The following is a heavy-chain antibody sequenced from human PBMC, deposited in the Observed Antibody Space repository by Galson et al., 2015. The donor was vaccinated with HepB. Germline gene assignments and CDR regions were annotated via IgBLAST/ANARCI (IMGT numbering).Heavy chain of an antibody. Sequence: SLRLSCAASGFTFSGYDMHWVRQAPGKGLEWVAFISHDGNRQYYVDSLKGRFSISRDNSKNILYLQVNSLRTEDTAIYYRARDVTLNYWGQGTLVIVSS. CDR3: ARDVTLNY. V-gene: IGHV3-30*03. J-gene: IGHJ4*02. CDR2: ISHDGNRQ. CDR1: GFTFSGYD. D-gene: IGHD2-21*02.